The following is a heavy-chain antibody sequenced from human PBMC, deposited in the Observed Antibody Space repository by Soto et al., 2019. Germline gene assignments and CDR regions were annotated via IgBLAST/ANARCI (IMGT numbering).Heavy chain of an antibody. CDR2: ISSSGSTI. J-gene: IGHJ5*02. CDR1: GFTFSSYE. CDR3: ARDSRFLEWLEYTPNWFDP. D-gene: IGHD3-3*01. Sequence: SGGSLRLSCAASGFTFSSYEMNWVRQAPGKGLEWVSYISSSGSTIYYADSVKGRFTISRDNAKNSLYLQMNSLRAEDTAVYYCARDSRFLEWLEYTPNWFDPWGQGTLVTVSS. V-gene: IGHV3-48*03.